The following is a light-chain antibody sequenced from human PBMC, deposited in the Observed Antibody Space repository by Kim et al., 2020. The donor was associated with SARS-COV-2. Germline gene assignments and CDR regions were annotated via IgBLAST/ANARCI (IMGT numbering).Light chain of an antibody. CDR1: QSISIW. Sequence: GDRVTITCRASQSISIWLAWYQQKPGKAPNLLIYDASNLESGVPSRFSSSGSGTEFTLTISSLQPDDFATYYCQEYKSNSWTFGQGTKVDIK. V-gene: IGKV1-5*01. CDR3: QEYKSNSWT. J-gene: IGKJ1*01. CDR2: DAS.